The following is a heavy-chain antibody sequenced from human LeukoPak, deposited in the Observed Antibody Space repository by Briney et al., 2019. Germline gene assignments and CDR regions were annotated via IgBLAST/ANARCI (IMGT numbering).Heavy chain of an antibody. D-gene: IGHD3-10*01. CDR2: ISSTSTYI. J-gene: IGHJ4*02. Sequence: GGSLRLSCAASGFTFSSYAMHWVRQAPGKGLEWVASISSTSTYIYYADTVTGRFTISRDNAKNSLYLQMNGLRAEDTAIYYCAKVTYGSGTYGAFDSWGQGTLVTVSS. CDR3: AKVTYGSGTYGAFDS. CDR1: GFTFSSYA. V-gene: IGHV3-21*04.